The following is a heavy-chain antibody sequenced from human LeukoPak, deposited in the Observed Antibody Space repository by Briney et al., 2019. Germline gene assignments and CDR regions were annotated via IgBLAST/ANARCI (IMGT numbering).Heavy chain of an antibody. CDR1: GFTFSTSW. J-gene: IGHJ4*02. D-gene: IGHD2-2*01. CDR3: ATLGYCSSTSCRTNDY. CDR2: INQDGSEK. V-gene: IGHV3-7*01. Sequence: GGSLRLSCAASGFTFSTSWMDWVRQAPGRGLEWVANINQDGSEKYYADSVKGRFTISRDNSKNTLYLQMNSLRAEDTAVYYCATLGYCSSTSCRTNDYWGQGTLVTVSS.